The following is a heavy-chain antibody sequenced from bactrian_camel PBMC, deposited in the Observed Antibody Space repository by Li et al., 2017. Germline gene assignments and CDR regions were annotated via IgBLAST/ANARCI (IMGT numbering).Heavy chain of an antibody. CDR2: ITSLPSLFRTA. V-gene: IGHV3S1*01. D-gene: IGHD2*01. Sequence: HVQLVESGGGLAQPGESLRLSCVASGITFSRHDMSWVRQPPGKEVEWVAGITSLPSLFRTASYADSVEGRFTISKDMSRSTLYLQMNSLKPDDTAMYYCAGASGGRCITLQRYFYNFWGQGTQVTVSS. J-gene: IGHJ4*01. CDR1: GITFSRHD. CDR3: AGASGGRCITLQRYFYNF.